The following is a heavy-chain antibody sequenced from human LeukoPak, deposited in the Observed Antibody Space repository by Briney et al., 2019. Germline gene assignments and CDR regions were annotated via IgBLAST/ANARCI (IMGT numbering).Heavy chain of an antibody. CDR2: IYYSGST. D-gene: IGHD3/OR15-3a*01. V-gene: IGHV4-31*03. J-gene: IGHJ4*02. CDR3: ARGPDIWREAYYFDY. Sequence: SQTLSLTCTVSGGSLSSGGYCWSWIRPHPGKGLEWIVYIYYSGSTYYNPSLKSRFTISVDTSKNRFSLKLSSVTAADTAVYYCARGPDIWREAYYFDYWGQGTLVTVSS. CDR1: GGSLSSGGYC.